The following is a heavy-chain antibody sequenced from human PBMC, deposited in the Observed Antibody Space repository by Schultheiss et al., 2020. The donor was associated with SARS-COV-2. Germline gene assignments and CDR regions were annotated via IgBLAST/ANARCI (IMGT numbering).Heavy chain of an antibody. V-gene: IGHV3-21*01. Sequence: GGSLRLSCAASGFTFDDYAMSWVRQAPGKGLEWVSSISSSSSYIYYADSVKGRFTISRDNSKNTLYLQMNSLRAEDTAVYYCARPLFYGGNSENYYYGMDVWGQGTTVTVSS. CDR1: GFTFDDYA. J-gene: IGHJ6*02. D-gene: IGHD4-23*01. CDR2: ISSSSSYI. CDR3: ARPLFYGGNSENYYYGMDV.